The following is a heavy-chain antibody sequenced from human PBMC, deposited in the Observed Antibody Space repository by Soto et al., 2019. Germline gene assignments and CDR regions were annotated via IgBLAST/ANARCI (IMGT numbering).Heavy chain of an antibody. V-gene: IGHV4-4*02. Sequence: PSETLSLTCAVSGVSISIPNWWAWVRQAPGKGLEWIGEIDHSGTTNYNPSLNSRVTISLDRSKNQFSLRLSSVAAADTAVYFCARGRFYAFDIWGQGTMVTV. CDR1: GVSISIPNW. CDR3: ARGRFYAFDI. CDR2: IDHSGTT. J-gene: IGHJ3*02.